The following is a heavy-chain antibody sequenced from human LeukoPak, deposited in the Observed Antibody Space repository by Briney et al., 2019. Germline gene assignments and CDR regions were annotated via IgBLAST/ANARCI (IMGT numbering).Heavy chain of an antibody. Sequence: PSETLSLTCTVSGGSISNYYWSWIRQPPGKGLEWIGYIYYSGSTNYNPSLKSRVTISVDTSKNQFSLKLRSVTAADTAVYYCARDLKARGPWGQGTLVTVSS. CDR3: ARDLKARGP. V-gene: IGHV4-59*01. CDR2: IYYSGST. CDR1: GGSISNYY. J-gene: IGHJ5*02. D-gene: IGHD3-10*01.